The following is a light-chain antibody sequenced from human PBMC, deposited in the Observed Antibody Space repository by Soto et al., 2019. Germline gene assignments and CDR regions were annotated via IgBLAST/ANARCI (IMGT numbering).Light chain of an antibody. V-gene: IGLV2-23*01. J-gene: IGLJ2*01. CDR3: CSYAGSYTLV. CDR2: EDT. CDR1: SSDVGSYDL. Sequence: QSALTQPASVSGSPGQSITISCTGTSSDVGSYDLVSWLQQHPGKAPKLMIFEDTKRPSGVSNRFSGSKSSNTASLTISGLQAEDEADYYCCSYAGSYTLVFGGGTQLTVL.